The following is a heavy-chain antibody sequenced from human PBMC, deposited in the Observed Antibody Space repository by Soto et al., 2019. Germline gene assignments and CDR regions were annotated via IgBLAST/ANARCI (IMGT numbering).Heavy chain of an antibody. Sequence: PGVSLRLSCAASGFTLSNAWMNWVRHTPGRGLEWVGRIKSRSDGGTPDYGAPVKGRFTISRDDSLNTVYLQMNSLTAEDTGVYYCTTDTRRISVFGVPWDSWGQGTLVTVSS. CDR2: IKSRSDGGTP. J-gene: IGHJ4*02. D-gene: IGHD3-3*01. CDR1: GFTLSNAW. V-gene: IGHV3-15*01. CDR3: TTDTRRISVFGVPWDS.